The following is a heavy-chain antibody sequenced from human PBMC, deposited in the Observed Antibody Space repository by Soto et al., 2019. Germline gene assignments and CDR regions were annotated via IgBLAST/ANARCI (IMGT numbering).Heavy chain of an antibody. D-gene: IGHD6-19*01. J-gene: IGHJ4*02. V-gene: IGHV3-33*01. Sequence: GGSLRLSCAASGFTFSSYGMHWVRQAPGKGLEWVAVIWYDGSNKYYADSVKGRFTISRDNSKNTLYLQMNSLRAEDTAVYYCAREEGSGWLDYWGQGTLVTVSS. CDR3: AREEGSGWLDY. CDR2: IWYDGSNK. CDR1: GFTFSSYG.